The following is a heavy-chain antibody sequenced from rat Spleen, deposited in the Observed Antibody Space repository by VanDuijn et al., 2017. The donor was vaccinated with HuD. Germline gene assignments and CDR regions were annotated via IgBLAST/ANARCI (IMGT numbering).Heavy chain of an antibody. Sequence: QVQLQQSGAELATPGSSVKISCKASGYTFTSFYISWIKQTTGQGLDYIGYVNTGSGGTNYNEKFRGKATLTVDKSSSTAFMQLSSLTPDDSAVYYCARRHYGYTDYFDYWGQGVMVTVSS. J-gene: IGHJ2*01. V-gene: IGHV1-43*01. CDR2: VNTGSGGT. D-gene: IGHD1-9*01. CDR3: ARRHYGYTDYFDY. CDR1: GYTFTSFY.